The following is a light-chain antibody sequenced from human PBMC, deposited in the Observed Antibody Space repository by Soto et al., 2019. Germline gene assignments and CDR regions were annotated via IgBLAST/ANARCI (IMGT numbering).Light chain of an antibody. CDR3: QQRSNWLT. CDR2: DAS. V-gene: IGKV3-11*01. CDR1: QSVSTF. J-gene: IGKJ4*01. Sequence: EIVLTQSPATLSLSPGERATLSCRASQSVSTFLAWYQQKPGQAPRLLIYDASNRATGIPARFSGSGSGTDFTLTISSLEPEDFAFYYCQQRSNWLTFGGGTKLEIK.